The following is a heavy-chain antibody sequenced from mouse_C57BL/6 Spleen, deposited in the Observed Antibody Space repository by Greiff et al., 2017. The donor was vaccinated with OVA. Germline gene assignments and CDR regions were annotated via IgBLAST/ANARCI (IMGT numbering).Heavy chain of an antibody. J-gene: IGHJ2*01. D-gene: IGHD1-1*01. CDR1: GYTFTSYW. Sequence: VQLQQPGAELVRPGSSVKLSCKASGYTFTSYWMDWVKQRPGQGLEWIGNIYPSDSETHYNQKFKDKATLTVDKSSSTAYMQLSSLTSEDSAVYYYARSSVYYYGSSSYYFDYWGQGTTLTVSS. V-gene: IGHV1-61*01. CDR3: ARSSVYYYGSSSYYFDY. CDR2: IYPSDSET.